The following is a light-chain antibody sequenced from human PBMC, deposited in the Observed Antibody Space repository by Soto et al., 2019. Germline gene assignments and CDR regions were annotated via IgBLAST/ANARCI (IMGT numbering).Light chain of an antibody. CDR2: EVN. J-gene: IGLJ1*01. Sequence: QSALTQPASLSGSPGQAITISCTGTSSDIGAYDYVSWFQQHPGKAPKLMISEVNNRPSGVSNRFSGSKSGNTASLTISGLQVEDEAEYFCSSFTTTRPHDFGTGTKVPVL. CDR1: SSDIGAYDY. CDR3: SSFTTTRPHD. V-gene: IGLV2-14*01.